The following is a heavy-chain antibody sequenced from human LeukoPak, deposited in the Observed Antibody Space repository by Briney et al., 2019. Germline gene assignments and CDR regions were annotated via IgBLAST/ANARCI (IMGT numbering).Heavy chain of an antibody. Sequence: GGSLRLFCAASGFTVSSNYMSWVRQAPGKGLEWVSVIYSGGSTYYADSVKGRFTISRDNSKNTLYLQMNSLRAEDTAVYYCARGGGDTAIIDYWGQGTLVTVSS. J-gene: IGHJ4*02. D-gene: IGHD5-18*01. V-gene: IGHV3-53*01. CDR1: GFTVSSNY. CDR3: ARGGGDTAIIDY. CDR2: IYSGGST.